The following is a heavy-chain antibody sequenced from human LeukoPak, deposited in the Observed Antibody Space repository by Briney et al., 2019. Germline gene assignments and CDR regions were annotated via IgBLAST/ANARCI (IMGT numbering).Heavy chain of an antibody. J-gene: IGHJ4*02. V-gene: IGHV3-23*01. Sequence: PGGSLRLSCAASVFTFSNYDMNWLRQAPGKGLEWVSGLSGSGGTTYYGDSVKGRFTISRDNSKNTLYLQMNSLRAEDTAVYYCAAPFDYWDQGTLVTVSS. CDR3: AAPFDY. CDR1: VFTFSNYD. CDR2: LSGSGGTT.